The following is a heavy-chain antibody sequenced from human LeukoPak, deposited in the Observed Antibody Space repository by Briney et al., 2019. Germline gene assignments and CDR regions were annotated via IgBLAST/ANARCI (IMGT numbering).Heavy chain of an antibody. V-gene: IGHV1-24*01. D-gene: IGHD3-22*01. J-gene: IGHJ6*02. CDR1: GYTLTELS. CDR2: FDPEDGET. CDR3: ATATANIGSSGYYSRNQYYYYYGMDV. Sequence: ASVKVSCKVSGYTLTELSMHWVRQAPGKGLEWMGGFDPEDGETIYAQKFQGRVTMTEDTSTDTAYMELSSLRSEDTAVYYCATATANIGSSGYYSRNQYYYYYGMDVWGQGTTVTVSS.